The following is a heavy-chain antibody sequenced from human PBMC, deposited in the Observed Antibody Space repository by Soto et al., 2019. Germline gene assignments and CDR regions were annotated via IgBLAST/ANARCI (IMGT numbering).Heavy chain of an antibody. CDR1: GFMFDNYW. D-gene: IGHD3-22*01. Sequence: EVQLVQSGGGLVQPGGSLRLSCAASGFMFDNYWMSWVRQAPGKGLEWVANIKQDGSEKFYVDSVKGRFTISRDNAKNSLYLQMNSLRAEDTAVYYCARDDFYDSSVNDAFDIWGQGTMVTVSS. CDR3: ARDDFYDSSVNDAFDI. CDR2: IKQDGSEK. V-gene: IGHV3-7*05. J-gene: IGHJ3*02.